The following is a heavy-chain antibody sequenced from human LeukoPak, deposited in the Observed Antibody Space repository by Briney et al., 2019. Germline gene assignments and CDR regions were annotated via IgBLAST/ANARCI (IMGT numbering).Heavy chain of an antibody. CDR2: IRYDGSNK. Sequence: GGSLRLSCAASGFTFSSYGMHWVRQAPGKGLEWVAFIRYDGSNKYYADSVKGRFTISRDNSKNTLYLQMNSLRAEDTAVYYCAKDLRPSTMIVVAYFDYWGQGTLVTVS. CDR3: AKDLRPSTMIVVAYFDY. D-gene: IGHD3-22*01. V-gene: IGHV3-30*02. J-gene: IGHJ4*02. CDR1: GFTFSSYG.